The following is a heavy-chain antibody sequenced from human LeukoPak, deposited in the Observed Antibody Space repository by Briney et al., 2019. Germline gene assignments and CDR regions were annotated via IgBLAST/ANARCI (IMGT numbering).Heavy chain of an antibody. CDR2: INPNSGGT. CDR1: GYTFTGYY. D-gene: IGHD6-13*01. Sequence: ASVKVSCKASGYTFTGYYMHWVRQAPGQGLEWMGWINPNSGGTNYAQKFQGRATMTRDTSISTAYMELSRLRSDDTAVYYCARGQQLVTGNWFDPWGQGTLVTVSS. V-gene: IGHV1-2*02. CDR3: ARGQQLVTGNWFDP. J-gene: IGHJ5*02.